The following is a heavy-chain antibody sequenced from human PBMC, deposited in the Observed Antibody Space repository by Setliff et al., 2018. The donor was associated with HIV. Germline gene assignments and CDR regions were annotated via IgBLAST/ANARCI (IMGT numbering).Heavy chain of an antibody. D-gene: IGHD2-21*02. Sequence: PSETLSLTCTVSGASISSGAYYWSWVRQPAGKGLEWIGRLHLSGDTNYNPSLKSRVTMSIDTSKNQFSLKLSSVTAADTAVYYCAREGDGIDFWGQGTLVTVSS. CDR3: AREGDGIDF. J-gene: IGHJ4*02. V-gene: IGHV4-61*02. CDR1: GASISSGAYY. CDR2: LHLSGDT.